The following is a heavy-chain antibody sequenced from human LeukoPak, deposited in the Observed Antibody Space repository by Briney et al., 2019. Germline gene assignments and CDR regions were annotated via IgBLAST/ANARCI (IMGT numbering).Heavy chain of an antibody. D-gene: IGHD2-2*01. Sequence: GGTLRLSCAASGFTFSSYWMSWVRQAPGKGLEWVANIKQDGSEKYYVDSVKGRFTISRDNAQTMLNLQVNSLRVEDTAIYYCARGGKLEPTAMASWGQGSLVVVSS. J-gene: IGHJ5*02. CDR2: IKQDGSEK. CDR3: ARGGKLEPTAMAS. V-gene: IGHV3-7*01. CDR1: GFTFSSYW.